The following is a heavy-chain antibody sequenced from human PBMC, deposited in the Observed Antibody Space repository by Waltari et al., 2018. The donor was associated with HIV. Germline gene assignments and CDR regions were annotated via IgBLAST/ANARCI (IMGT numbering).Heavy chain of an antibody. CDR2: INPNSGGT. V-gene: IGHV1-2*06. J-gene: IGHJ4*02. Sequence: QVQLVQSGAEVKKPGASRKVSCKASGYTLTDYYMHWGRQAPGQGLEWMGRINPNSGGTYYTQKFQGRVTMTSDTSINTAYMELIRLTSDDTAVYYCARELTMADFDYWGQGTLVTVSS. CDR1: GYTLTDYY. D-gene: IGHD3-10*01. CDR3: ARELTMADFDY.